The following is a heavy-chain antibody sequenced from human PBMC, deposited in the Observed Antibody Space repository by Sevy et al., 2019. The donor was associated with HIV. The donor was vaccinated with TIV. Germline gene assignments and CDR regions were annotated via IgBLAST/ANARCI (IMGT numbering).Heavy chain of an antibody. CDR1: GYTFTNYH. V-gene: IGHV1-18*01. Sequence: ASVKVSCKASGYTFTNYHITWVRQAPGQGLEWMGWITPNNGNTEYVQRLQGRVTMTTDTSMSTAYMELRNLKSDDTAIYYCARAPSGSQGPGQYFHHWGQGTLVTVSS. D-gene: IGHD1-26*01. J-gene: IGHJ1*01. CDR3: ARAPSGSQGPGQYFHH. CDR2: ITPNNGNT.